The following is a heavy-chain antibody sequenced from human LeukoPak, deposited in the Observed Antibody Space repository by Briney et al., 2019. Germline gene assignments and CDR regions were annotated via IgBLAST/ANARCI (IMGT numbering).Heavy chain of an antibody. Sequence: GESLKISCKGSGYSFTSYWIGWGRRMPGKGLEWMGIIYPGDCDTRYSPSFQGQVTISADKSISTAYLQWSSLKASDTAMYYCARPSLEGGGEYYFDYWGQGTLVTVSS. CDR3: ARPSLEGGGEYYFDY. D-gene: IGHD3-16*01. V-gene: IGHV5-51*01. CDR2: IYPGDCDT. J-gene: IGHJ4*02. CDR1: GYSFTSYW.